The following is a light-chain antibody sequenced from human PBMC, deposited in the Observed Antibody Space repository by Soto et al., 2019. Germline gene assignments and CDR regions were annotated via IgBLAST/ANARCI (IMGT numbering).Light chain of an antibody. CDR1: QSVSSSY. CDR2: YTS. CDR3: HQRQSWPRT. Sequence: EIVLTQSPGTLSLSPGERATLSCRASQSVSSSYLAWYQHKPGQAPRLLIYYTSNRATGIAARFSGSGSGTDFPLIISILAPEYFAIYYCHQRQSWPRTFGQGTKVEIK. J-gene: IGKJ1*01. V-gene: IGKV3-11*01.